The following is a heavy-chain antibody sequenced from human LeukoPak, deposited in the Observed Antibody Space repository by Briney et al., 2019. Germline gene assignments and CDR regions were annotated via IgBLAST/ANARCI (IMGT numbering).Heavy chain of an antibody. CDR3: ARAMVRGSRGEGDY. D-gene: IGHD3-10*01. CDR1: GGTFSSYA. Sequence: ASVKVSCKASGGTFSSYAISWVRQAPGQGLEWMGRIIPILGIANYAQKFQGRVTITADKSTSTAYMELSSLRSEDTAVYYCARAMVRGSRGEGDYWGQGTLVTVSS. J-gene: IGHJ4*02. CDR2: IIPILGIA. V-gene: IGHV1-69*04.